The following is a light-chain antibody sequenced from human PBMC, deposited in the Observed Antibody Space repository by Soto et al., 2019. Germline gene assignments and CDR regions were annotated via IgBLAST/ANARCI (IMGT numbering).Light chain of an antibody. J-gene: IGLJ1*01. Sequence: QSVLTQPASVSGSHGQSITISCTGTSSDVGGYNYVSWYQHHPGKAPKLMIYGVSNRPSGVSYRFSGSKSGNTASLTISGLQAEDEADYYCNSYTGSGIVFGTGTKVTVL. CDR2: GVS. V-gene: IGLV2-14*01. CDR3: NSYTGSGIV. CDR1: SSDVGGYNY.